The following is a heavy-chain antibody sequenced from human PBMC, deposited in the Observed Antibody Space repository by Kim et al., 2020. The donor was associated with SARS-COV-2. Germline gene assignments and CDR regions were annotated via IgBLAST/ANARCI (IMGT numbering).Heavy chain of an antibody. V-gene: IGHV5-51*01. Sequence: GESLKISCKGSGYSFTSYWIGWVRQMPGKGLEWMGIIYPGDSDTRYSPSFQGQVTISADKSISTAYLQWSSLKASDTAMYYCARCGGDCYSRNYYYGMDVWGQGTTVTVSS. CDR1: GYSFTSYW. D-gene: IGHD2-21*02. CDR2: IYPGDSDT. CDR3: ARCGGDCYSRNYYYGMDV. J-gene: IGHJ6*02.